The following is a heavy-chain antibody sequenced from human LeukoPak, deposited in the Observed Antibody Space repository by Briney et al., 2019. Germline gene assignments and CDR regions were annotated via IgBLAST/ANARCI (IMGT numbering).Heavy chain of an antibody. V-gene: IGHV4-34*01. CDR1: GGSFSAYY. Sequence: SETLPLTCAVYGGSFSAYYWSWIRQPPGKGLEWIGEVNHSGATNYNPSLKSRVTISVDTSKNQFSLKLSSVTAADTAVYYCASSITIFGVVMHAFDIWGQGTMVTVSS. D-gene: IGHD3-3*01. J-gene: IGHJ3*02. CDR3: ASSITIFGVVMHAFDI. CDR2: VNHSGAT.